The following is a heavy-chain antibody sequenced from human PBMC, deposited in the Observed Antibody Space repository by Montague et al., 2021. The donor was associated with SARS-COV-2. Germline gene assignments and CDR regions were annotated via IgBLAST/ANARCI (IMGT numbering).Heavy chain of an antibody. CDR2: IYYSGST. V-gene: IGHV4-59*01. CDR3: ARVFPRWLQFDPYFDY. J-gene: IGHJ4*02. Sequence: SETRSLTCTASGGSISSYYWSWIRQPPGKGLEWIGYIYYSGSTNYNPSLKSRVTISVDTSKNQFSLKLSSVTAADTAVYYCARVFPRWLQFDPYFDYWGQGTLVTVSS. CDR1: GGSISSYY. D-gene: IGHD5-24*01.